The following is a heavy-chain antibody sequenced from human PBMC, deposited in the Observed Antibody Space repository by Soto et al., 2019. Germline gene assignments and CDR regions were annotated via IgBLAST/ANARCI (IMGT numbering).Heavy chain of an antibody. D-gene: IGHD2-2*02. Sequence: EVQLVESGGGLVKPGGSLRLSCAASGFTFSSYWMHWVRQAPGKGLVWVSRLHSDGSTTSYADSVKGRFTISRDNAKNTLYLQMNSLRAEDTAVYYCARELPTAIRGGHYYSYGMDVWGQGTSVTVSS. CDR2: LHSDGSTT. CDR3: ARELPTAIRGGHYYSYGMDV. CDR1: GFTFSSYW. V-gene: IGHV3-74*01. J-gene: IGHJ6*02.